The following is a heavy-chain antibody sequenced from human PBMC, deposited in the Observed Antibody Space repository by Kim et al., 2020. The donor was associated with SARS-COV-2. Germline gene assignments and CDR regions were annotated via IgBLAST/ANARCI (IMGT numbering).Heavy chain of an antibody. CDR2: IYYSGST. D-gene: IGHD3-22*01. CDR3: ARVGYEGSASWYFDL. V-gene: IGHV4-59*01. J-gene: IGHJ2*01. CDR1: GGSISSYY. Sequence: SETLSLTCTVSGGSISSYYWSWIRQPPGKGLEWIGYIYYSGSTNYNPSLKSRVTISVDTSKNQFSLKLSSVTAADTAVYYCARVGYEGSASWYFDLWGRGTLVTVSS.